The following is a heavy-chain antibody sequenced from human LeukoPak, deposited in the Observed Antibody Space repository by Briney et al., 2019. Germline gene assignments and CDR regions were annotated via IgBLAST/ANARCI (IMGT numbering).Heavy chain of an antibody. J-gene: IGHJ4*02. CDR2: ISGSGGST. CDR3: AKRIQSGSYSILDY. Sequence: AGGSLRLSCAASGFTFSSYGMSWVRQAPGKGLEWVSGISGSGGSTYYADSVKGRFTISRDNSKNTLYLQMNSLRAEDTAVYYCAKRIQSGSYSILDYWGQGTLVTVSS. D-gene: IGHD1-26*01. CDR1: GFTFSSYG. V-gene: IGHV3-23*01.